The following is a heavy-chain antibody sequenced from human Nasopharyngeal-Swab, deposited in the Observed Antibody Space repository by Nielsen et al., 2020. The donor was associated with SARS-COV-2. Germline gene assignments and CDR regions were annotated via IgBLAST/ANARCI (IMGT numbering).Heavy chain of an antibody. J-gene: IGHJ5*02. V-gene: IGHV4-59*01. CDR2: IYYSGGA. CDR3: AKYAHYDFLSVYHLGWLDP. D-gene: IGHD3-3*01. Sequence: WIRQPPGKGLEWIGYIYYSGGANYNLSLKSRVTISVDTSKNQFSLKLNSVTAADTVVYYCAKYAHYDFLSVYHLGWLDPWGQGTLVTVSS.